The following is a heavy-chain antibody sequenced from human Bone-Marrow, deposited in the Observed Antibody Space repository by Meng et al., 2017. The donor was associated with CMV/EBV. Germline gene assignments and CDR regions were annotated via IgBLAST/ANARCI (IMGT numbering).Heavy chain of an antibody. V-gene: IGHV3-11*01. CDR3: ARGIMMYGKIWFDH. CDR1: GLSFSDHY. Sequence: AYGLSFSDHYMTWIRQAPGKGLECISYISGSGSTKFYADSVRGRFTISRDNTKNSLFLQMSSLRAEDTAVYHCARGIMMYGKIWFDHWGQGTLVTVSS. CDR2: ISGSGSTK. D-gene: IGHD3/OR15-3a*01. J-gene: IGHJ5*02.